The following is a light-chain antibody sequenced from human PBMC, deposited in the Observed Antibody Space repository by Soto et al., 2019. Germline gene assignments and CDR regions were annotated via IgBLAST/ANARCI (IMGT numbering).Light chain of an antibody. CDR2: KAS. CDR1: QSISRW. V-gene: IGKV1-5*03. CDR3: QQSYSTWT. Sequence: IQMTQSPSTLSASVGDRVTISCRSTQSISRWLAWYQQNPGQAPSLLIYKASSLESGVPSRFSGSGSGTEFTLTISSLQPDDFATYYCQQSYSTWTFGQGTRLEIK. J-gene: IGKJ5*01.